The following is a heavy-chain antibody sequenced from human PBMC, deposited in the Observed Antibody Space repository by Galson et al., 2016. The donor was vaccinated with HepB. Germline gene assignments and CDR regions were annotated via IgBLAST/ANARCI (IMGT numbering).Heavy chain of an antibody. CDR2: MYSGGGT. J-gene: IGHJ3*01. V-gene: IGHV3-53*01. D-gene: IGHD2/OR15-2a*01. Sequence: SLILSCAASGLTVSSNYMNWVRQRQGKGLEWVSVMYSGGGTDYADSVKGRFTISRDNSKNTLYLQMNSLRVEDTAVYYCARANIVYRGVFDAFDFWGQGAMVTVSS. CDR1: GLTVSSNY. CDR3: ARANIVYRGVFDAFDF.